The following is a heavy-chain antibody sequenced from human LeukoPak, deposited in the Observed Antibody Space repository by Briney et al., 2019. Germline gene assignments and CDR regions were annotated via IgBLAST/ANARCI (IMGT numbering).Heavy chain of an antibody. V-gene: IGHV4-59*01. J-gene: IGHJ4*02. CDR2: IYYSGST. CDR3: AREGYCSGGSCYLGY. D-gene: IGHD2-15*01. Sequence: TPSETLSLTCTVSGGSISSYYWSWIRQPPGKGLEWIGYIYYSGSTNYNPSLKSRVTISVDTSKNQFSLKLSSVTAADTAVYYCAREGYCSGGSCYLGYWGQGTLVTVSS. CDR1: GGSISSYY.